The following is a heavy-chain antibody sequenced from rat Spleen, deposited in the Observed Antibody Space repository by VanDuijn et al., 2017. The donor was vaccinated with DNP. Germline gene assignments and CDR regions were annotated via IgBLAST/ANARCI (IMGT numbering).Heavy chain of an antibody. CDR1: GYTFTSYY. J-gene: IGHJ4*01. D-gene: IGHD5-1*01. Sequence: QIQLQQSGAELAKPGSSVKISCKASGYTFTSYYLGWIKQTTGQGLESIGYINMGSGGTYYNEKFEGKATLTVDISSSTAFMQLSSLTPDDSAVYYSARTGVYAMDAWGQGTSVTVSS. CDR2: INMGSGGT. CDR3: ARTGVYAMDA. V-gene: IGHV1-43*01.